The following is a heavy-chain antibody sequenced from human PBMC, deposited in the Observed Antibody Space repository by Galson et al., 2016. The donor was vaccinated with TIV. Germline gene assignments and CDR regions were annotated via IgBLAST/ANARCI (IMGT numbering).Heavy chain of an antibody. V-gene: IGHV6-1*01. CDR2: TYYRSRWYY. CDR3: TRAAGKNGASCYATCETFDI. D-gene: IGHD2-2*01. CDR1: GDSVSSDSAA. Sequence: CAISGDSVSSDSAAWNWVRQSPSRGLEWLGRTYYRSRWYYDYKVSVTSRITINTDTSKNQFSLQLNPVTPADTAVYYCTRAAGKNGASCYATCETFDIWGQGTMGTVSS. J-gene: IGHJ3*02.